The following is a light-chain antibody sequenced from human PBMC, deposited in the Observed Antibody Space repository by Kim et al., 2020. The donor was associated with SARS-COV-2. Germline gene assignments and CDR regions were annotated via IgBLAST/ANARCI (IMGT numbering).Light chain of an antibody. V-gene: IGLV1-47*01. J-gene: IGLJ1*01. CDR2: RNN. Sequence: GQRVTISCSGSCSNIGINYVYWYQQPPGTAPKPLLYRNNQRPSGVPDRFSGSKSGTSASLAISGLRSEDEADYYCAAWDDSLSGYVFGTGTKVTVL. CDR3: AAWDDSLSGYV. CDR1: CSNIGINY.